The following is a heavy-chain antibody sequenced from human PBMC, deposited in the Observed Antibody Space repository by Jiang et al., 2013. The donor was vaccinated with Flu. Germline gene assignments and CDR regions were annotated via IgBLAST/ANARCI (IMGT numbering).Heavy chain of an antibody. CDR1: GGSISSYY. D-gene: IGHD6-19*01. CDR2: IYYSGST. CDR3: ARHKIRRGIAVAGTPVGWFDP. V-gene: IGHV4-59*08. J-gene: IGHJ5*02. Sequence: GPGLVKPSETLSLTCTVSGGSISSYYWSWIRQPPGKGLEWIGYIYYSGSTNYNPSLKSRVTISVDTSKNQFSLKLSSVTAADTAVYYCARHKIRRGIAVAGTPVGWFDPWGQGTLVTVSS.